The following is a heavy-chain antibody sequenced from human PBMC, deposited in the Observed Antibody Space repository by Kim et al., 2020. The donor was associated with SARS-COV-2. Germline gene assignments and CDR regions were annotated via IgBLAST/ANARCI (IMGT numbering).Heavy chain of an antibody. CDR2: IYHSGST. V-gene: IGHV4-38-2*02. D-gene: IGHD3-9*01. CDR3: ASIPADILTGYYLPIDY. Sequence: SETLSLTCTVSGYSISSGYYWGWIRQPPGKGLEWIGSIYHSGSTYYNPSLKSRVTISVDTSKNQFSLKLSSVTAADTAVYYCASIPADILTGYYLPIDY. J-gene: IGHJ4*01. CDR1: GYSISSGYY.